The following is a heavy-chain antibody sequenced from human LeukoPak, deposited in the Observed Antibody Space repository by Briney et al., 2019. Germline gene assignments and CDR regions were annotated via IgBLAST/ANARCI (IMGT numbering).Heavy chain of an antibody. V-gene: IGHV3-66*01. J-gene: IGHJ4*02. CDR2: IYSGGST. Sequence: GGSLRLSRAASGFTVSSNYMSWVRQAPGKGLEWVSVIYSGGSTYYADSAKGRFTISRDNSKNTLYLQMNSLRAEDTAVYYCARASSGSGSFVLDYWGQGTLVTVSS. CDR1: GFTVSSNY. CDR3: ARASSGSGSFVLDY. D-gene: IGHD3-10*01.